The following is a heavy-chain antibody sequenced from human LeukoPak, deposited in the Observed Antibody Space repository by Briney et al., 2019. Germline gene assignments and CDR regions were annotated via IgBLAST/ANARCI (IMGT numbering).Heavy chain of an antibody. CDR2: INPNSGGT. V-gene: IGHV1-2*02. J-gene: IGHJ5*02. CDR1: GYTFTGYY. Sequence: ASVKVSCKASGYTFTGYYMHWVRQAPGQGLEWMGWINPNSGGTNYAQKFQGRVTMTRDTSISTAYMELSRLRSDDTAVYYCARLEGGGSYSLSSYNWFDPWGQGTLVTVSS. D-gene: IGHD1-26*01. CDR3: ARLEGGGSYSLSSYNWFDP.